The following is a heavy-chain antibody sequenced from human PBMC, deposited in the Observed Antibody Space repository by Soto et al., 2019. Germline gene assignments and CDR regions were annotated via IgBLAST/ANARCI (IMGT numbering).Heavy chain of an antibody. D-gene: IGHD4-4*01. CDR2: IRSKAYGGTT. CDR1: GFTFGDYA. Sequence: HPGGSLRLSCTASGFTFGDYAMSWFRQAPGKGLEWVGFIRSKAYGGTTEYAASVKGRFTISRDDSKSIAYLQMNSLKTEDTAVYYCTRASTVSTAPYITNWFDPWGQGTLVTVSS. V-gene: IGHV3-49*03. CDR3: TRASTVSTAPYITNWFDP. J-gene: IGHJ5*02.